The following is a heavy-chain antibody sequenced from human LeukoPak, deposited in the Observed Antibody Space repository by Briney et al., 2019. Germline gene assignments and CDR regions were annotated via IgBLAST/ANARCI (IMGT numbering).Heavy chain of an antibody. CDR1: GGTFSSYA. CDR2: IIPIFGTA. Sequence: GASVKVSCKASGGTFSSYAISWVRQAPGQGLEWMGGIIPIFGTANYAQKFQGRVTITADKSTSTACMELSSLRSEDTAVYYCAREGSNGVCCGSPVGFDPWGQGTLVTVSS. D-gene: IGHD2-8*01. J-gene: IGHJ5*02. V-gene: IGHV1-69*06. CDR3: AREGSNGVCCGSPVGFDP.